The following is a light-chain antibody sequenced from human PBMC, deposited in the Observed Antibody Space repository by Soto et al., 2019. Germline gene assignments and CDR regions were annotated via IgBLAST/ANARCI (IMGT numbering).Light chain of an antibody. CDR3: CSFADGSTLV. J-gene: IGLJ2*01. V-gene: IGLV2-23*01. Sequence: QSALTQPASVSGSPGQSITISCTGTSSDVGTYNLVSWHQHHPGKAPKLIIYEGSKRPSGVSNRFSGSKSGNTASLTISGLQAEDEAEYYCCSFADGSTLVFGGGTKLTVL. CDR2: EGS. CDR1: SSDVGTYNL.